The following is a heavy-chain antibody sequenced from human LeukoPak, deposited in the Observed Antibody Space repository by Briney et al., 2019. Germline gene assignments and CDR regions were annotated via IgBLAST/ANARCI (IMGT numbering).Heavy chain of an antibody. CDR2: INPNSGGT. CDR3: ARDGGTSGYSNFDY. CDR1: GYTFTGYY. V-gene: IGHV1-2*02. Sequence: ASVKVSCKASGYTFTGYYMHWVRQAPGQGLEWMGWINPNSGGTNYAQKFQGRVTMTRDTSISTAYMELSRLRSDDTAVYYCARDGGTSGYSNFDYWGQGTLVTVSS. D-gene: IGHD5-12*01. J-gene: IGHJ4*02.